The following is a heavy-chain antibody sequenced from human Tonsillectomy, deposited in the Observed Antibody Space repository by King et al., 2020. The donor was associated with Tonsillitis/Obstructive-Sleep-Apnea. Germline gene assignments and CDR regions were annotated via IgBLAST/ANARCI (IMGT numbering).Heavy chain of an antibody. D-gene: IGHD3-3*01. CDR2: INPNSGGT. J-gene: IGHJ4*02. CDR3: ARAEGYDFWSGYIDY. Sequence: VQLVESGAEVKKPGASVKVSCTASGYTFTGYYMHWVRQAPGQGLEWMGRINPNSGGTNYAQKFQGRVTMTRDTSISTAYMELSRLRSDDTAVYYCARAEGYDFWSGYIDYWGQGTLVTVSS. CDR1: GYTFTGYY. V-gene: IGHV1-2*06.